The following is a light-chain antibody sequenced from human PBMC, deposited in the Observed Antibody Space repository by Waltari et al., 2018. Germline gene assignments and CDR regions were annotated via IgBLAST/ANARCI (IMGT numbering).Light chain of an antibody. Sequence: EIVLTQSPATLSLSPGEGPTLSCRASQSLTSYLAWYQQKPGQAPRVLIYDTSNMATGIPARFSGSGSGTDFTLIISSLEPEDFGVYYCQQRSTFGQGTKLEIK. J-gene: IGKJ2*01. V-gene: IGKV3-11*01. CDR3: QQRST. CDR1: QSLTSY. CDR2: DTS.